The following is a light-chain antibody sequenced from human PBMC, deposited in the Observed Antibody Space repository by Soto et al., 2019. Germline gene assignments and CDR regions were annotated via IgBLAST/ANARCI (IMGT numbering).Light chain of an antibody. Sequence: QSALTQPASVSGSPGQSITISCTGTSSDVGSYNLVSWYQQHPGKAPKLMIYEGSKRPSGVSNRFSGSKPGNTASLTISGLQAEDEADYYCCSYAGSSTPYVFGTGTQLTVL. J-gene: IGLJ1*01. CDR2: EGS. CDR1: SSDVGSYNL. CDR3: CSYAGSSTPYV. V-gene: IGLV2-23*01.